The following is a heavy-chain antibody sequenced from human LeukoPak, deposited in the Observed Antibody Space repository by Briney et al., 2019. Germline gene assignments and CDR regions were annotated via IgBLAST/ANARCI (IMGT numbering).Heavy chain of an antibody. J-gene: IGHJ5*02. CDR3: ARGRYYYGSGSYYTNWFDP. Sequence: KPSETLSLTCAVYGGSFSGYYWSWIRQPPGKGLEWIGEINHSGSTNYNPSLKSRVTISVDTSKNQFSLKLSSVTAADTAVYYCARGRYYYGSGSYYTNWFDPWGQGTLATVSS. CDR2: INHSGST. CDR1: GGSFSGYY. V-gene: IGHV4-34*01. D-gene: IGHD3-10*01.